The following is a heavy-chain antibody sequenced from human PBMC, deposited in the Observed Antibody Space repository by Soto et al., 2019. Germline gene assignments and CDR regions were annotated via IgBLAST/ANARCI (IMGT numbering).Heavy chain of an antibody. V-gene: IGHV5-10-1*01. CDR2: IDPSDSYT. D-gene: IGHD6-13*01. Sequence: PGESLKISCKGSGYSFTSYWISWVRQMPGKGLEWMGRIDPSDSYTNYSPSFQGHVTISADKSISTASLQWSSLKASDTAMYYCAIPDAGTARPCTPGMDVWGQGNTVTVSS. J-gene: IGHJ6*02. CDR3: AIPDAGTARPCTPGMDV. CDR1: GYSFTSYW.